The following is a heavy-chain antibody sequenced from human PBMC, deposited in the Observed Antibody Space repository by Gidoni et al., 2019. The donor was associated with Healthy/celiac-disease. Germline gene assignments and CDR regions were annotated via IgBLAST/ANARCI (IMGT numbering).Heavy chain of an antibody. Sequence: QVQLQQWGAGLLKPSETLSLTCAVYGGSSSGYYWSWIRQPPGKGLEWIGEINHSGSTNYNPSLKSRVTISVDTSKNQFSLKLSSVTAADTAVYYCARAGYCSSTSCYLVDYWGQGTLVTVSS. CDR1: GGSSSGYY. CDR3: ARAGYCSSTSCYLVDY. D-gene: IGHD2-2*01. J-gene: IGHJ4*02. V-gene: IGHV4-34*01. CDR2: INHSGST.